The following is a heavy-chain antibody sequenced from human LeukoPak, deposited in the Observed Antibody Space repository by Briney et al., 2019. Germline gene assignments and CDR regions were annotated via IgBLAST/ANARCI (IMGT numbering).Heavy chain of an antibody. CDR3: ARDRPLWELPFAFDI. V-gene: IGHV4-38-2*02. D-gene: IGHD1-26*01. CDR1: RYSISSGYY. Sequence: SETLSLTCTVSRYSISSGYYWAWIRQPPGKGLEWIGSIYHSGSAYYNASLKSRVTISVDTSKNQFSLKLSSVTAADTAVYYCARDRPLWELPFAFDIWGQGTMVTVSS. CDR2: IYHSGSA. J-gene: IGHJ3*02.